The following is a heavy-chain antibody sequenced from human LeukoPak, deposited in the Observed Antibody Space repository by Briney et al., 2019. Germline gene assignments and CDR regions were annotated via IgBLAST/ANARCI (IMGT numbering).Heavy chain of an antibody. CDR2: IYHSGST. CDR1: GGSFSGYY. Sequence: MSSETLSLTCAVYGGSFSGYYWSWIRQPPGKGLEWIGYIYHSGSTYYNPSLKSRVTISVDRSKNQFSLKLSSVTAADTAVYYCARARAYYYDSSGLGVGAFDIWGQGTMVTVSS. V-gene: IGHV4-34*01. D-gene: IGHD3-22*01. CDR3: ARARAYYYDSSGLGVGAFDI. J-gene: IGHJ3*02.